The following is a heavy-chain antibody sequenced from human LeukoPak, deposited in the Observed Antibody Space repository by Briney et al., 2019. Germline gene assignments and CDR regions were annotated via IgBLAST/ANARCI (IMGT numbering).Heavy chain of an antibody. J-gene: IGHJ4*02. V-gene: IGHV3-33*01. D-gene: IGHD3-3*01. CDR1: GFTLSSYG. CDR2: IWYDGSYK. Sequence: PGGSLRLSCAASGFTLSSYGMHWVRQAPGKGLEWVAVIWYDGSYKYYADSVEGRFTISRDNSKNTLYLQMNSLRAEDTAVYYCARGDDFWSGYSQSIDYWGQGTLVTVSS. CDR3: ARGDDFWSGYSQSIDY.